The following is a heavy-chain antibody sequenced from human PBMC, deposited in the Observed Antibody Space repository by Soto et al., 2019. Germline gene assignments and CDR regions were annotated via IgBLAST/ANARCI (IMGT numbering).Heavy chain of an antibody. V-gene: IGHV3-33*01. CDR1: GFTFSSYG. D-gene: IGHD6-13*01. CDR3: ARVEAAAGHNWFGP. CDR2: IWYDGSNK. J-gene: IGHJ5*02. Sequence: GGSLRLSCAASGFTFSSYGMHWVRQAPGKGLERVAVIWYDGSNKYYADSVKGRFTISRDNSKNTLYLQMNSLRAEDTAVYYWARVEAAAGHNWFGPWGQGTLVAAAS.